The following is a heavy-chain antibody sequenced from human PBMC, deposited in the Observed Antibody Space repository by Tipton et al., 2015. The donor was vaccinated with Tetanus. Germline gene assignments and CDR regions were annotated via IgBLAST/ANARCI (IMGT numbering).Heavy chain of an antibody. Sequence: TLSLTCTVSGGSMSNNYWSWIRQPPGKGLEWIAYIFHSGSTNYNASLRGRVTMSVDLTRKHVFLRMTSVTAADTAVYYCARSIAAASVWPFDYWGQGTQVTVSS. D-gene: IGHD2-2*01. CDR3: ARSIAAASVWPFDY. J-gene: IGHJ4*02. CDR2: IFHSGST. V-gene: IGHV4-59*12. CDR1: GGSMSNNY.